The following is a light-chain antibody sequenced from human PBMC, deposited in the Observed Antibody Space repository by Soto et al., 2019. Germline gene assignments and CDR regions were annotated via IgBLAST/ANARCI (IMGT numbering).Light chain of an antibody. J-gene: IGKJ1*01. Sequence: QMTQSPSSLSASVGDRVPITCRASQSISSYLNWYQQRPGKAPNLLIYDATRLHSGVPPRFSGSGYGTDFTLTITSLQLEDFATYYCQQSDVSPRTFGQGTKVDNK. CDR2: DAT. CDR3: QQSDVSPRT. CDR1: QSISSY. V-gene: IGKV1-39*01.